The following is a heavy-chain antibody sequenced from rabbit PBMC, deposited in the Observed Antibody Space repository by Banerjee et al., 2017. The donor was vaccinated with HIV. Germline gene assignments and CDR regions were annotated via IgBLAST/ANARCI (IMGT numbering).Heavy chain of an antibody. CDR3: ARGGGWGAHLGL. J-gene: IGHJ4*01. Sequence: QEQLVESGGGLVTLGGSLKLSCKASGIDFSSYGISWVRQAPGKGLEWIAYIYPDYGSTDYASWVNGRFTISLDNAQNTVFLQMTSLTAADTATYFCARGGGWGAHLGLWGQGTLVTVS. CDR1: GIDFSSYG. CDR2: IYPDYGST. V-gene: IGHV1S47*01. D-gene: IGHD4-1*01.